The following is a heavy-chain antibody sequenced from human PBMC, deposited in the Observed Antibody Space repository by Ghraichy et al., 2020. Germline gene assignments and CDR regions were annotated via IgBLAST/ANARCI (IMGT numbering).Heavy chain of an antibody. CDR1: GGSISSYY. CDR2: IYYSGST. D-gene: IGHD2-15*01. V-gene: IGHV4-59*08. Sequence: SETLSLTCTVSGGSISSYYWSWIRQPPGKELKWIGYIYYSGSTTYNPSLKSRVTISVDTSKNQFSLKVSSVTAADTAVYYCARHPYSEYYFDYWGQGTLVTVSS. CDR3: ARHPYSEYYFDY. J-gene: IGHJ4*02.